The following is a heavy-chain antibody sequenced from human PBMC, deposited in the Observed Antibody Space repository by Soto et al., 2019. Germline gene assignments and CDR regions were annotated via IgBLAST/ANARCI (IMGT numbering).Heavy chain of an antibody. CDR3: ARDTRGWSLNGLDV. V-gene: IGHV1-46*01. Sequence: QVDLVQSGAEVKKPGASVTISCKASGSAITRYYRHWVRQAPGRGLEWMGIINPGGGSASYAQKFQDRVTIDKDTSTGTVYMDLRSLRTEDTAVYYCARDTRGWSLNGLDVWGQGTTVNVSS. CDR2: INPGGGSA. CDR1: GSAITRYY. D-gene: IGHD6-19*01. J-gene: IGHJ6*02.